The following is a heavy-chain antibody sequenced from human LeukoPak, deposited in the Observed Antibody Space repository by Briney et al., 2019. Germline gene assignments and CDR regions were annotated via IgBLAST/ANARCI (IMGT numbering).Heavy chain of an antibody. V-gene: IGHV3-21*01. Sequence: PGGSLRLSCAASGFTFSSYSMNWVRQAPGKGLEWVSSISSSSSYIYYADSVKGRFTISRDNAKNSLYLQMNSLRAEDTAVYYCASWTSGWPFDYWGQGTLATVSS. CDR1: GFTFSSYS. J-gene: IGHJ4*02. D-gene: IGHD6-19*01. CDR3: ASWTSGWPFDY. CDR2: ISSSSSYI.